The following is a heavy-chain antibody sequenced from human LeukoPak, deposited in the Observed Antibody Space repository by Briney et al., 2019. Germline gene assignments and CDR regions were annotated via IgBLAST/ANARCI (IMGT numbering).Heavy chain of an antibody. CDR3: ARVDSSSWYDFGY. D-gene: IGHD6-13*01. CDR1: GFTVSSNY. J-gene: IGHJ4*02. Sequence: GGSLRLSCAASGFTVSSNYMSWVRQAPGKGREWVSVIYSGGSTYYADSVKGRFTISRDNSKNTLYLQMNSLRAEDTAVYYCARVDSSSWYDFGYWGQGTLVTVSS. CDR2: IYSGGST. V-gene: IGHV3-66*02.